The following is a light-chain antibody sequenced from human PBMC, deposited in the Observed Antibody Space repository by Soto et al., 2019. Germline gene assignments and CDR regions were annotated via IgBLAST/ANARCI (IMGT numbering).Light chain of an antibody. CDR1: SSNIGSNT. J-gene: IGLJ1*01. Sequence: QSVLTQPPSASGTPGQRVTISCSGSSSNIGSNTVNWYQQLPGTAPKLLIYSNNQRPSGVPDRFSGSKSGTSASLAISWLQSVDESDYYCAAWDDSLNGLYVFGTGTQGHRP. CDR3: AAWDDSLNGLYV. CDR2: SNN. V-gene: IGLV1-44*01.